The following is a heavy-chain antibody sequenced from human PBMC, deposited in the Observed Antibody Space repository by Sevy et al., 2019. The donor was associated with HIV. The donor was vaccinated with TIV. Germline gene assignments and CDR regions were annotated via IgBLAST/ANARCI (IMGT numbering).Heavy chain of an antibody. CDR2: ISAYNGNT. Sequence: ASVKVSCKASGYTFTSYGISWVRQAPGQGLEWMGWISAYNGNTNYAQKLQGRVTMTTDTSTSTAYMELMSLRSDDTAVYYCARAKYYYDSSGYFDYWGQGTLVTVSS. CDR1: GYTFTSYG. J-gene: IGHJ4*02. CDR3: ARAKYYYDSSGYFDY. D-gene: IGHD3-22*01. V-gene: IGHV1-18*01.